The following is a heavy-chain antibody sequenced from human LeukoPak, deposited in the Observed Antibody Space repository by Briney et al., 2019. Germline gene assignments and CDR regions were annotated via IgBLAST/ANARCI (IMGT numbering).Heavy chain of an antibody. CDR1: RFTFSDYG. D-gene: IGHD1-26*01. Sequence: GGSLRLSCAASRFTFSDYGIHWVRQAPGNGLEWVAVIWYDGTNKYYGDSVKGRFTISRDNSKNTLYLQMNSLRAEDTAVYYCAKDRGSYSTTADSWGQGTLVTVSS. CDR3: AKDRGSYSTTADS. CDR2: IWYDGTNK. V-gene: IGHV3-33*06. J-gene: IGHJ5*01.